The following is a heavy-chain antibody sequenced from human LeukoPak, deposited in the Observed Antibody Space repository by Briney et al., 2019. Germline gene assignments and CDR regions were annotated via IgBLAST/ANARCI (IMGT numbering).Heavy chain of an antibody. V-gene: IGHV1-69*13. Sequence: SVKVSCKASGGTFSSYDISWVRQAPGQGLEWMGGITPIFGTAKYAQKFQGRVTITAVESMSTAYMELSSLRSEDTAVYYCARGWLAETTVVTPYNYWGQGTLVTVSS. CDR3: ARGWLAETTVVTPYNY. CDR1: GGTFSSYD. D-gene: IGHD4-23*01. J-gene: IGHJ4*02. CDR2: ITPIFGTA.